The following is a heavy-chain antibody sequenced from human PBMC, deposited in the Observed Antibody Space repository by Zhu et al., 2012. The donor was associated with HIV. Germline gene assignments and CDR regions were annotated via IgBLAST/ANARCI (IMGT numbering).Heavy chain of an antibody. Sequence: QVQLQQWGAGLLKPSETLSLSCAVYGGSFSGHYWSWIRQPPGKGLEWIGEIHHSGRTNYNPSLKSRVTISVDTSKNRFSLKLSSVTAADTALYYCARIAVAESYFDYWGQGTLVTVSS. CDR2: IHHSGRT. J-gene: IGHJ4*02. CDR1: GGSFSGHY. CDR3: ARIAVAESYFDY. V-gene: IGHV4-34*01. D-gene: IGHD6-19*01.